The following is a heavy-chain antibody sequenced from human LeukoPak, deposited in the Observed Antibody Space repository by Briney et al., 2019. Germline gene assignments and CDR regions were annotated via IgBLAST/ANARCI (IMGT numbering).Heavy chain of an antibody. V-gene: IGHV4-31*03. CDR3: SRRVPDDSAPEIAFDI. CDR2: MHYSGDT. CDR1: GGTISYGGYY. J-gene: IGHJ3*02. Sequence: SETLSLTCTVSGGTISYGGYYWTWLRQHPGKGLEWIGYMHYSGDTHYNPSLKSRVTISVDTSKNHFSLKLSSVTAADTATYYCSRRVPDDSAPEIAFDIWGQGTMVTVSS. D-gene: IGHD3-22*01.